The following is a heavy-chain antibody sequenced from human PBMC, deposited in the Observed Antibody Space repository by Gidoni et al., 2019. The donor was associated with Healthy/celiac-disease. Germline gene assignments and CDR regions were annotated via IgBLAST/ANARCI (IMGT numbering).Heavy chain of an antibody. CDR1: GFTFDDYA. D-gene: IGHD3-3*01. CDR3: AKDIGLGVGGNDAFDI. Sequence: EVQLVESGGGLLQPGRSLRLSWAASGFTFDDYAMPWVRQAPGKGLEWVSGISWNSGSIGYADSVKGRFTISRDNAKNSLYLQMNSLRAEDTALYYCAKDIGLGVGGNDAFDIWGQGTMVTVSS. J-gene: IGHJ3*02. CDR2: ISWNSGSI. V-gene: IGHV3-9*01.